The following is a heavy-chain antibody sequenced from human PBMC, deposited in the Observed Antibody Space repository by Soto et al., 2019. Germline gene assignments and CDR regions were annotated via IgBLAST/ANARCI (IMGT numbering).Heavy chain of an antibody. CDR2: IIPIFGTA. V-gene: IGHV1-69*13. D-gene: IGHD3-22*01. J-gene: IGHJ3*02. CDR3: ARSRRGSTYYYDSSGPDAFDI. Sequence: ASVKVSCKASGGTFSSYAISWVRQAPGQGLEWMGGIIPIFGTANYAQKFQGRVTITADESTSTAYMELSSLRSEDTAVYYCARSRRGSTYYYDSSGPDAFDIWGQGTMVTVSS. CDR1: GGTFSSYA.